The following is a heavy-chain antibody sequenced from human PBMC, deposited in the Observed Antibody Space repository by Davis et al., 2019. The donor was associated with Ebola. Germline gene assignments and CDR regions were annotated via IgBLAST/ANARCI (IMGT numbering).Heavy chain of an antibody. Sequence: GESLKISCKGLGYSFTNFWISWVRQMPGKGLEWMGIIFPGDSDIRYSPSFQGQVTIPADKSISTVYLQWSSLKASDTAMYFCAKGRGPYRRGDAFDIWGRGTMVTVSS. D-gene: IGHD1-26*01. CDR3: AKGRGPYRRGDAFDI. J-gene: IGHJ3*02. CDR2: IFPGDSDI. V-gene: IGHV5-51*01. CDR1: GYSFTNFW.